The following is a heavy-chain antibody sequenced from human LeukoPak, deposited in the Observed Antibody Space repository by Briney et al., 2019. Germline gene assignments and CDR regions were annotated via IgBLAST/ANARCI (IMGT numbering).Heavy chain of an antibody. CDR3: ARDWYNYYGSGSYFDY. CDR2: IKQDGSEK. V-gene: IGHV3-7*01. Sequence: PGGSLRLSCAASGFTFSSYWMSRVRQAPGKGLEWVANIKQDGSEKYYVDSVKGRFTISRDNAKNSLYLQMNSLRAEDTAVYYCARDWYNYYGSGSYFDYWGQGTLVAVSS. D-gene: IGHD3-10*01. J-gene: IGHJ4*02. CDR1: GFTFSSYW.